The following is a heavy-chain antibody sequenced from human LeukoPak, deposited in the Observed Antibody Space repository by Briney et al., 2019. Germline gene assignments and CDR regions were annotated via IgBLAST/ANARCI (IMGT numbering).Heavy chain of an antibody. D-gene: IGHD2-15*01. CDR3: ARYGFSAVWQGGWHAFDI. CDR1: GYTFTSYY. J-gene: IGHJ3*02. CDR2: INPSTGDT. Sequence: GASVKVSCKASGYTFTSYYMHWVRQGPGQGIEWMGVINPSTGDTTYAQKFQGRLTMTRDMSTSTVYMELSSLTSEDTAVFYCARYGFSAVWQGGWHAFDIRGQGTVVTVSS. V-gene: IGHV1-46*01.